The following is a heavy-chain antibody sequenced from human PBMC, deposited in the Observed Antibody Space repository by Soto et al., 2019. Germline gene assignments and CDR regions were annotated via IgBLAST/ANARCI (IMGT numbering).Heavy chain of an antibody. CDR1: GYTFTSYG. J-gene: IGHJ3*02. Sequence: ASVKVSCKASGYTFTSYGISWVRQAPGQGLEWMGWISAYNGNTNYAQKLQGRVTMTTDTSTSTAYMELRSLRSDDTAVYYCARDVSHIVVVTAINDAFDIWGQGTMVTVSS. CDR3: ARDVSHIVVVTAINDAFDI. CDR2: ISAYNGNT. V-gene: IGHV1-18*01. D-gene: IGHD2-21*02.